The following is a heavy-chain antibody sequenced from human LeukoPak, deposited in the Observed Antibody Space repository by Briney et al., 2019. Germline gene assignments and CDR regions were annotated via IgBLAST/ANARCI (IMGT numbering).Heavy chain of an antibody. Sequence: SETLSLTCTVSGGSISSSNYYWGWIRQPPGKGLEWIGSIYYSGSTYYNPSLKSRVTISVDTSKNQFSLKLSSVTAADTAVYYCARESRGEDYYDSSGYYYYFDYWGQGTLVTVSS. CDR2: IYYSGST. D-gene: IGHD3-22*01. V-gene: IGHV4-39*07. J-gene: IGHJ4*02. CDR3: ARESRGEDYYDSSGYYYYFDY. CDR1: GGSISSSNYY.